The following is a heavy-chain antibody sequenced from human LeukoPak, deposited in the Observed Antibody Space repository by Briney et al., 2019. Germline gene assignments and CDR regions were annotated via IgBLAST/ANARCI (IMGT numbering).Heavy chain of an antibody. CDR1: GGSISSYY. CDR3: ARDRGDSSGYDY. CDR2: IYYSGST. Sequence: PSETLSLTCTVSGGSISSYYWSWIRQPPGKGLEWIGYIYYSGSTNYNPSLKSRVTISVDTSKNQFSLKLSSVTAADTAVYYCARDRGDSSGYDYWGQGTLVTVSS. D-gene: IGHD3-22*01. V-gene: IGHV4-59*01. J-gene: IGHJ4*02.